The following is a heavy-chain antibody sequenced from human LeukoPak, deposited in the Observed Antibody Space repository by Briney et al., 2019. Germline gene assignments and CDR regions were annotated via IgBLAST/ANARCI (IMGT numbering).Heavy chain of an antibody. Sequence: ARSLRLSCAVSGFTFSSYSTNCVRQPPGKGLEWVSYISSRGSTIYYADAVKDRFSIYRDNAKNSLYLQMNSLRAEDTAVYYCARGTYYYDSSGYIGYWGQGTLVTASS. CDR1: GFTFSSYS. V-gene: IGHV3-48*01. CDR3: ARGTYYYDSSGYIGY. J-gene: IGHJ4*02. CDR2: ISSRGSTI. D-gene: IGHD3-22*01.